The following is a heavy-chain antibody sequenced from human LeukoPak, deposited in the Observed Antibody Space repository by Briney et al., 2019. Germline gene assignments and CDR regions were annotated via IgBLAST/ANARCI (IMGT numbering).Heavy chain of an antibody. D-gene: IGHD2/OR15-2a*01. CDR2: IVIGSGNT. V-gene: IGHV1-58*01. CDR3: AADVIYESD. CDR1: GFTFSNSA. J-gene: IGHJ4*02. Sequence: SVKVSCKTSGFTFSNSALQWVRQARGQRLEWIGWIVIGSGNTNYAQKFQERVTITRDMSTSTAYMELSSLRSEDTAIYYCAADVIYESDWGQGTLVTVSS.